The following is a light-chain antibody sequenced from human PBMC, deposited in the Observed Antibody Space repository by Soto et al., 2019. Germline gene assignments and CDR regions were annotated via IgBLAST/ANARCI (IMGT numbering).Light chain of an antibody. Sequence: EIVLTQSPGTLSLSPGERATLSCRASQSVSSSYLAWYQQKPGLAPRLLIYGASSRATGIPDRFSGSGSGTDFTLTISRLEPEDCAVYYCQQYGNSPSKFGQGTKVDIK. CDR2: GAS. J-gene: IGKJ1*01. V-gene: IGKV3-20*01. CDR1: QSVSSSY. CDR3: QQYGNSPSK.